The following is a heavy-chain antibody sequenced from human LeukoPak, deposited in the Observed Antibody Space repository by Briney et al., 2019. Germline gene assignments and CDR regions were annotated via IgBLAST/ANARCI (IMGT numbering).Heavy chain of an antibody. CDR1: GGSIGSGGYS. V-gene: IGHV4-30-2*01. CDR2: IYHSGST. J-gene: IGHJ3*02. CDR3: ARAAHAFDI. D-gene: IGHD6-6*01. Sequence: PSQTLSLTCAVSGGSIGSGGYSWSWIRQPPGKGLEWIGYIYHSGSTYYNPSLKSRVTISVDRSKNQFSLKLSSVTAADTAVYYCARAAHAFDIWGQGTMVTVSS.